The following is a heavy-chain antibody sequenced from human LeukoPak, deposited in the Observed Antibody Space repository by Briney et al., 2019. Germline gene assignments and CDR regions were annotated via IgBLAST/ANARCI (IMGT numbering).Heavy chain of an antibody. Sequence: GGSLRLSCAASGFTFSSYAMSWVRQAPGKGLVWFSRISSEGSATTYADSAKGRFTISRDNSKNTLYLQMNSLRDEDAAVYHCTRVQAGRSGLMDVWGRGTTVTVSS. D-gene: IGHD2-8*02. CDR3: TRVQAGRSGLMDV. CDR2: ISSEGSAT. CDR1: GFTFSSYA. J-gene: IGHJ6*02. V-gene: IGHV3-74*01.